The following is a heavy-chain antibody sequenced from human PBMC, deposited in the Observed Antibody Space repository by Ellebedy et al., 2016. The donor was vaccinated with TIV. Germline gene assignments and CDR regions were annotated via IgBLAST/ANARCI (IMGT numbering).Heavy chain of an antibody. Sequence: AASVKVSCKTSGYTFTSYGISWVRQAPGQGLEWMGWISANNGDTNYAQKFQGRLTMTTDTSTSTAYMELRSLRPDDTAVYFCARGGNYYTSSGDYRYYFDYWGQGTLVTVSS. CDR1: GYTFTSYG. J-gene: IGHJ4*02. CDR3: ARGGNYYTSSGDYRYYFDY. D-gene: IGHD2-21*02. V-gene: IGHV1-18*04. CDR2: ISANNGDT.